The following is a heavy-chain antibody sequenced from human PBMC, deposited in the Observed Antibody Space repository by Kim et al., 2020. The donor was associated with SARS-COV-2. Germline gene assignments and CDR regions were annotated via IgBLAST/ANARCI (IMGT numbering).Heavy chain of an antibody. CDR2: INHSGST. J-gene: IGHJ6*02. D-gene: IGHD2-2*01. Sequence: SETLSLTCAVYGGSFSGYYWSWIRQPPGKGLEWIGEINHSGSTNYNPSLKSRVTISVDTSKNQFSLKLSSVTAADTAVYYCARGWKLRYSTKGGYGMDVWGQGTTVTVSS. CDR1: GGSFSGYY. V-gene: IGHV4-34*01. CDR3: ARGWKLRYSTKGGYGMDV.